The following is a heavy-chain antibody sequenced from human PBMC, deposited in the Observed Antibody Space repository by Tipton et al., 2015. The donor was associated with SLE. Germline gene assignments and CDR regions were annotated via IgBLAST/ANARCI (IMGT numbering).Heavy chain of an antibody. D-gene: IGHD2-2*01. Sequence: TLSLTCTVSGGSISSYYWSWIRQSPGKGLEWIGYIFYSGSTNYNPSLKSRVTISVDTSKNQFSLKLSSVTAADTALYYCARAKRSSTTWGYWFDPWGQGTLATVSS. J-gene: IGHJ5*02. CDR2: IFYSGST. CDR3: ARAKRSSTTWGYWFDP. CDR1: GGSISSYY. V-gene: IGHV4-59*01.